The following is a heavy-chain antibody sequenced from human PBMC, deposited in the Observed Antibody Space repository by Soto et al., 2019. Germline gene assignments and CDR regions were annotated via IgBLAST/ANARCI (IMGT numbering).Heavy chain of an antibody. CDR3: AGDPAP. CDR2: IYNSGTT. J-gene: IGHJ5*02. CDR1: GGSITRGGYY. Sequence: SETLSLTCTVPGGSITRGGYYWSWIRQHPGKGLEWIGYIYNSGTTYYNPSLKSRVTISVDTSKNQFSLKLTSVTAADTAVYYCAGDPAPWGQGTLVTVSS. V-gene: IGHV4-31*03.